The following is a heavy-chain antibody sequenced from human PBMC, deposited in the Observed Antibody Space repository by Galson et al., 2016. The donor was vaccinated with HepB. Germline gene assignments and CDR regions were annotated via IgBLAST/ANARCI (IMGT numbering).Heavy chain of an antibody. Sequence: SLRLSCAASGFTFSHAWMSWVRQAPGKGLEWVGRIKSILDGGTTDYAAPVKGRFTIPRDDSKSTVYLQMNRLRFEDTGFYYCTPPPTGQEPYFFDYWGQGTLVTVSS. J-gene: IGHJ4*02. CDR3: TPPPTGQEPYFFDY. CDR2: IKSILDGGTT. V-gene: IGHV3-15*01. D-gene: IGHD1-14*01. CDR1: GFTFSHAW.